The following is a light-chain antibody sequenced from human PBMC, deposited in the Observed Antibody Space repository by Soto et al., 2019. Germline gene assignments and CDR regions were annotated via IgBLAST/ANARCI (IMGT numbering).Light chain of an antibody. CDR1: QGISNY. V-gene: IGKV1-27*01. Sequence: DIQMTQSPSSLSASVGDRVTITCRASQGISNYLAWYQQKPGKVPKLLIYAASTLQSGVPCRFSGSGSGTDFTLTISSLQTEDVATYYCQKYNSASTFGQGTRLEIK. CDR3: QKYNSAST. J-gene: IGKJ5*01. CDR2: AAS.